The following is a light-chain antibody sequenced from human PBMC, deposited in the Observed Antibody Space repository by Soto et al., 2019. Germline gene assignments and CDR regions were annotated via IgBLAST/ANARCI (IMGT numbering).Light chain of an antibody. Sequence: EIVLTQSPATLYLSPWERATLSCRASQRVSSYLAWYQQKPGQAHRLLIYDASNRATGIPARFSGSGSGPDFTLTISSLEPEDFAVYYWQQRSNWPPMYTFGQVNKLEIK. J-gene: IGKJ2*01. CDR3: QQRSNWPPMYT. V-gene: IGKV3-11*01. CDR1: QRVSSY. CDR2: DAS.